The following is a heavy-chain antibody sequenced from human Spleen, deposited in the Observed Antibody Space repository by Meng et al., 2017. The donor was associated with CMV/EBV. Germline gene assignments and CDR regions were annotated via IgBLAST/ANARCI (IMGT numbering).Heavy chain of an antibody. D-gene: IGHD3-10*01. J-gene: IGHJ6*02. CDR3: ARRGSDYTSGIPRFYYYAMDV. V-gene: IGHV1-46*01. Sequence: ASVKVSCKASGYTLTNYYIHWVRQAPGQGLEWMGTINPSGGTIDYAQKFQGRVTLTGDTSTSTVYMELSSLRSEDTAVYYCARRGSDYTSGIPRFYYYAMDVWGQGTAVTVSS. CDR1: GYTLTNYY. CDR2: INPSGGTI.